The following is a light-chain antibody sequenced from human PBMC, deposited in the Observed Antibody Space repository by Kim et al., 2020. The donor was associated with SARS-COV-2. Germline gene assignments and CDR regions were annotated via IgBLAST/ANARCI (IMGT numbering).Light chain of an antibody. J-gene: IGKJ5*01. CDR2: DVS. CDR3: QQYENFPIT. CDR1: QDIRNH. Sequence: SSLGDRVTSSCQASQDIRNHLNWYQQKPGKAPKLLIYDVSNLETGVPSRFSGSVSGTEFTFTIASLQPEDIATYYCQQYENFPITFGQGTRLEIK. V-gene: IGKV1-33*01.